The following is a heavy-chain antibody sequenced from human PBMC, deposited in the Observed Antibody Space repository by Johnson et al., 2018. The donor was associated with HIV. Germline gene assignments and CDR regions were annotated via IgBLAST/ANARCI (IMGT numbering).Heavy chain of an antibody. V-gene: IGHV3-7*01. J-gene: IGHJ3*02. D-gene: IGHD6-13*01. Sequence: VQLVESGGALVQPGGSLRLSYAASRFTFSSYWMSWVRQAPGKGLEWVANITQEGSEKYYVASVKGRFTISRDNSKNTLYLKMNSLRAEDTAVYYCAIVQAAAAMGAFDIWGQGTTVSVS. CDR1: RFTFSSYW. CDR3: AIVQAAAAMGAFDI. CDR2: ITQEGSEK.